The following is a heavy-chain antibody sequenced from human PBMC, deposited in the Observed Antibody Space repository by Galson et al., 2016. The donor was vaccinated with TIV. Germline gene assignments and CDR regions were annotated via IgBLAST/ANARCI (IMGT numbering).Heavy chain of an antibody. CDR3: AKDRQWIPSSLDY. CDR1: GFRFSSYA. J-gene: IGHJ4*02. CDR2: IGGSGGST. V-gene: IGHV3-23*01. Sequence: SLRLSCAASGFRFSSYAMNWVRQAPGKGLEWVPTIGGSGGSTYYADSVKGRFTISRDSSKNTVYLQMSSLRAEDTAIYYCAKDRQWIPSSLDYWGQGTLVSVSS. D-gene: IGHD5-18*01.